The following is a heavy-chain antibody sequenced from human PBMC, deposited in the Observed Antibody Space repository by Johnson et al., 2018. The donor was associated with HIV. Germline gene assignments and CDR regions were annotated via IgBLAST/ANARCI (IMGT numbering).Heavy chain of an antibody. Sequence: QLVESGGGVERPGGSLRLSCAASGFTFDDYAMSWVRQAPGKGLEWVSGINWNGGRTGYADSVKGRFTISRDNAKNTLYLQMNSLRAEDTAVYYCARDRGGDDAFDIWGQGTMVTVSS. J-gene: IGHJ3*02. CDR3: ARDRGGDDAFDI. D-gene: IGHD3-10*01. V-gene: IGHV3-20*04. CDR1: GFTFDDYA. CDR2: INWNGGRT.